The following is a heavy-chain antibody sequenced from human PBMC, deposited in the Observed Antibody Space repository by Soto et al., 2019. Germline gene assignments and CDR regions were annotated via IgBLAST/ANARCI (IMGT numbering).Heavy chain of an antibody. CDR3: ATGRIVVVGSRAYYSLDV. D-gene: IGHD6-19*01. Sequence: QLQLAQSGADVKKAGSSGKVSCKASGGTLSNSAFSWVRQAPGQGLEWMGGIIPVFGIVNYAQKFQDRVTISEDESTSTAYMELISLRSEATAVYFCATGRIVVVGSRAYYSLDVWGQGTTVTV. J-gene: IGHJ6*02. V-gene: IGHV1-69*19. CDR2: IIPVFGIV. CDR1: GGTLSNSA.